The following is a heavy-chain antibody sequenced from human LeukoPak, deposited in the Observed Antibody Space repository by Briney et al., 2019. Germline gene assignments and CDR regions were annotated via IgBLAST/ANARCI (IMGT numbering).Heavy chain of an antibody. CDR2: IYYSGSS. CDR3: ARDRGSGWFEGAFDI. V-gene: IGHV4-59*01. J-gene: IGHJ3*02. D-gene: IGHD6-19*01. CDR1: GGSISSYY. Sequence: SETLSLTCTVSGGSISSYYWSWIRQPPGKGPEWIGYIYYSGSSNYNPSLKSRVTISVDTSKNQFSLKLSSVTAAHTAVYYCARDRGSGWFEGAFDIWGQGTMVTVSS.